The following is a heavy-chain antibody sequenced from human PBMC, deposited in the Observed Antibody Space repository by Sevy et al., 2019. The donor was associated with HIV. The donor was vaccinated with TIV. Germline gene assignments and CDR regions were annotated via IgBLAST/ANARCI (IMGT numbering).Heavy chain of an antibody. D-gene: IGHD2-15*01. CDR2: INAISSNI. CDR1: GFTFSSYA. CDR3: AGDLFGGGNVVYGY. V-gene: IGHV3-21*01. J-gene: IGHJ4*02. Sequence: GGSLRLSCAASGFTFSSYAMNWVRQAPGKGLEWVSSINAISSNIYYADSVKGRFTFSRDNAENSLYLQMNSVRAEDTAVYYCAGDLFGGGNVVYGYWSQGTLVTVSS.